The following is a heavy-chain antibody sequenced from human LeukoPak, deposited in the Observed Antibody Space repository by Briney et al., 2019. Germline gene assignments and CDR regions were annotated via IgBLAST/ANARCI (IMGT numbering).Heavy chain of an antibody. CDR1: GGSISSGGYY. D-gene: IGHD7-27*01. V-gene: IGHV4-30-4*01. CDR2: IYYSGST. CDR3: ARGSPSNWGSNYFDY. Sequence: SETLSLTCTVSGGSISSGGYYWSWIRQPPGKGLEWIGYIYYSGSTYYNPSLKSRVTISVDTSKNQFSLKLSSVTAADTAVYYCARGSPSNWGSNYFDYWGQGTLVTVSS. J-gene: IGHJ4*02.